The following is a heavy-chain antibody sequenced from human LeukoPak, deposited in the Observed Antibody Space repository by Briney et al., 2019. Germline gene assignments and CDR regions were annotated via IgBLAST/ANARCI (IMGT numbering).Heavy chain of an antibody. CDR3: AKEADYGGNLKH. CDR1: GFTFSSYG. CDR2: ISYDGSNK. D-gene: IGHD4-23*01. V-gene: IGHV3-30*18. J-gene: IGHJ1*01. Sequence: GGSLRLSCAASGFTFSSYGMHWVRQAPGKGLEWVAVISYDGSNKYYADSVKGRFTISRDNSKNTLYLQMNSLRAEDTAVYYCAKEADYGGNLKHWGQGTLVTVSS.